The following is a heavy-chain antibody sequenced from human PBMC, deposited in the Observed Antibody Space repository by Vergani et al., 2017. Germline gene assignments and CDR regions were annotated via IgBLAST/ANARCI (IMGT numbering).Heavy chain of an antibody. Sequence: QVQLPESGPGLVKPSETLSLTCTVSGGSVSSGSYYWSWIRQPPGKGLEWIGYIYYSGSTNYNPSLTSRVTISVDTYKNQFSLKLSSVTAADTAVYYCARNSNSGYDDDAFDIWGQGTMVTVSS. J-gene: IGHJ3*02. V-gene: IGHV4-61*01. CDR2: IYYSGST. CDR1: GGSVSSGSYY. CDR3: ARNSNSGYDDDAFDI. D-gene: IGHD5-12*01.